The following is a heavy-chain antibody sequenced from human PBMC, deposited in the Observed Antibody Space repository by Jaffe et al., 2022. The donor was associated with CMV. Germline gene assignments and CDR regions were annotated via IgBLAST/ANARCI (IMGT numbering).Heavy chain of an antibody. CDR2: IRSKAYGGTT. D-gene: IGHD5-18*01. CDR3: TRDRRGYSSGGSEEFDY. J-gene: IGHJ4*02. Sequence: EVQLVESGGGLVQPGRSLRLSCTASGFTFGDYAMSWVRQAPGKGLEWVGFIRSKAYGGTTEYAASVKGRFTISRDDSKSIAYLQMNSLKTEDTAVYYCTRDRRGYSSGGSEEFDYWGQGTLVTVSS. V-gene: IGHV3-49*04. CDR1: GFTFGDYA.